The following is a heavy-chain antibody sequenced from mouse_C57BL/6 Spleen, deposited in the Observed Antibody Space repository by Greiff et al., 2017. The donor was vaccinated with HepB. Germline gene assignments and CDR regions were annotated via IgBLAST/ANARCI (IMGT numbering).Heavy chain of an antibody. CDR3: ARDQTGTGYYFDY. V-gene: IGHV5-4*01. J-gene: IGHJ2*01. CDR1: GFTFSSYA. CDR2: ISDGGSYT. Sequence: EVHLVESGGGLVKPGGSLKLSCAASGFTFSSYAMSWVRQTPEKRLEWVATISDGGSYTYYPDNVKGRFTISRDNAKNNLYLQMSHLKSEDTAMYYCARDQTGTGYYFDYWGQGTTLTVSS. D-gene: IGHD4-1*01.